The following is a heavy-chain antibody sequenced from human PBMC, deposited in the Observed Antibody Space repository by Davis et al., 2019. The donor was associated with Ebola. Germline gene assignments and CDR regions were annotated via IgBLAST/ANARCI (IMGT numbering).Heavy chain of an antibody. Sequence: PGGSLRLSCAASGFTFSKYWMHWVRQTPGKGLMWVSRINSDGSSSTREYADSVKGRFTISRDNDRNTVYLQINSLRVEDTGIYYCARVTGYDKPIDYWGLGTLVTVSS. V-gene: IGHV3-74*03. CDR1: GFTFSKYW. D-gene: IGHD5-12*01. CDR2: INSDGSSS. J-gene: IGHJ4*02. CDR3: ARVTGYDKPIDY.